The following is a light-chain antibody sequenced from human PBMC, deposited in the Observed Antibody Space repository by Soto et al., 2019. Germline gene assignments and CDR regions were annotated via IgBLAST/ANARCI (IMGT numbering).Light chain of an antibody. Sequence: EIVMTQSPATLSESPGDRAPLSCRASQSVSSNLAWYQQKPGQAPRLLIYGASTRATGIPARFSGSGSGTEFTLTISSLQSEDFAVYYCQQYNNWPPITFGQGTRLEIK. CDR1: QSVSSN. V-gene: IGKV3-15*01. CDR2: GAS. CDR3: QQYNNWPPIT. J-gene: IGKJ5*01.